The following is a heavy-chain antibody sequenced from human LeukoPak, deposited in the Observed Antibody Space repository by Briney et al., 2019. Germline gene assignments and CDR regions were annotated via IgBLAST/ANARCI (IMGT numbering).Heavy chain of an antibody. CDR1: GFTFSDYY. CDR3: ARDGAAQWLVTSEYFQH. D-gene: IGHD6-19*01. J-gene: IGHJ1*01. V-gene: IGHV3-11*01. CDR2: ISSSGSTI. Sequence: GGSLRLSCAASGFTFSDYYMSWIRQAPGKGLERVSYISSSGSTIYYADSVKGRFTISRDNAKNSLYLQMNSLRAEDTAVYYCARDGAAQWLVTSEYFQHWGQGTLVTVSS.